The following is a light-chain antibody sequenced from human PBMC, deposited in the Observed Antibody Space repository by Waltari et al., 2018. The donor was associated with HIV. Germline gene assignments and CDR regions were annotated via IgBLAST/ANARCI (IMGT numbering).Light chain of an antibody. Sequence: QSALTQPASVSGSPGQSITISCTGTSSDVGSYNLVSWYHHHPGKAPKRMIYEGSKRPSGVSNRFSGSKSGNPASLTISGLQAEDESDYYCCSYAGSSIPYVFGTGTKVTVL. CDR1: SSDVGSYNL. CDR2: EGS. J-gene: IGLJ1*01. CDR3: CSYAGSSIPYV. V-gene: IGLV2-23*01.